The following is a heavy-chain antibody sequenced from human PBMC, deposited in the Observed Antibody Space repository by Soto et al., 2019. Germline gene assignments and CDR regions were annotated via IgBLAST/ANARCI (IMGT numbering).Heavy chain of an antibody. CDR1: VFAFNTYS. J-gene: IGHJ4*02. CDR3: ARDDGWLILDY. V-gene: IGHV3-21*06. Sequence: EVQLVESGGGPVKPGGSLRLSCAGSVFAFNTYSVNWVRQAPGKGLEWVAFITRSSSYIYYADSVRGRFTLSRDNAKNSLYPQMNSLRAEDTAIYYCARDDGWLILDYWGQGTLVTVSS. CDR2: ITRSSSYI. D-gene: IGHD6-19*01.